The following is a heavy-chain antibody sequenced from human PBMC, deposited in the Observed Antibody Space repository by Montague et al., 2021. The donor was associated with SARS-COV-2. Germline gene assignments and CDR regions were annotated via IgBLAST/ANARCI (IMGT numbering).Heavy chain of an antibody. Sequence: SLRLSCAASGFTFSSYSMNWVRQAPGKGLEWVSSISSSSSYIYYADSVKGRFTISRDNAKNSLYLQMNSLRAEDTAVYYCARVPRTRFMENYYYYMDVWGKGTTVTVSS. D-gene: IGHD3-16*01. V-gene: IGHV3-21*01. CDR1: GFTFSSYS. CDR2: ISSSSSYI. J-gene: IGHJ6*03. CDR3: ARVPRTRFMENYYYYMDV.